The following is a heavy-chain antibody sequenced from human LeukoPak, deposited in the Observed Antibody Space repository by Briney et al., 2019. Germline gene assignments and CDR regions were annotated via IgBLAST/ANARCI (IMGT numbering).Heavy chain of an antibody. J-gene: IGHJ5*02. CDR2: IYYSGST. Sequence: SETLSLTCAVYGGSFSGYYWGWIRQPPGKGLEWIASIYYSGSTYYNPSLKSRVTISVDTSKNQFSLKLSSVTAADTAVYYCARDKTSTWEYNWFDPWGQGTLVTVSS. CDR1: GGSFSGYY. CDR3: ARDKTSTWEYNWFDP. D-gene: IGHD1-26*01. V-gene: IGHV4-34*01.